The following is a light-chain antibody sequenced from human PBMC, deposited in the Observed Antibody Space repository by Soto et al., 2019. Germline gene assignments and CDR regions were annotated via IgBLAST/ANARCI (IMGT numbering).Light chain of an antibody. J-gene: IGKJ4*02. CDR2: DAS. CDR3: QQRSNWPGT. Sequence: ELVLTQSPGTLSLSPGDRATLSCRASQTVNSRYLAWYQLKPGQAPRLLIYDASNRATGIPARFSGSGSGTDFTLTISSLEPEDFAVYYCQQRSNWPGTFGGGTKVDIK. V-gene: IGKV3-11*01. CDR1: QTVNSRY.